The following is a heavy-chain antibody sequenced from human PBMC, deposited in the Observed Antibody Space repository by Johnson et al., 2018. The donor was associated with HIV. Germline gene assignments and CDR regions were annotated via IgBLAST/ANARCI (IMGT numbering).Heavy chain of an antibody. J-gene: IGHJ3*01. Sequence: LLVESGGGLVQPGGSLSLSCGASGFSVSNTYMNWVRQAPGKGLEWVSVIYSGGSTYYADSVRGRFTISRDDSKNTLYLHMKSLRHEDTSIYYCAKDDNLGVWYSDAFDVWGQGTVVTVSS. CDR1: GFSVSNTY. V-gene: IGHV3-66*01. D-gene: IGHD6-19*01. CDR2: IYSGGST. CDR3: AKDDNLGVWYSDAFDV.